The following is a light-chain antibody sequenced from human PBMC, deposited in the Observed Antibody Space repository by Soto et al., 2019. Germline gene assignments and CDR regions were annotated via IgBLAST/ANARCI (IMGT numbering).Light chain of an antibody. V-gene: IGLV2-8*01. CDR2: EVS. J-gene: IGLJ2*01. CDR3: SSYSGSNNLGV. CDR1: SSDVGGYNY. Sequence: QSALTQPPSASGSPGQSVTISCTGTSSDVGGYNYVSWYQQHPGKAPKLMIYEVSKRPSGVPDRFSGSKSGNTASLTVSGRQADDEDDYYCSSYSGSNNLGVFGGGTKLTVL.